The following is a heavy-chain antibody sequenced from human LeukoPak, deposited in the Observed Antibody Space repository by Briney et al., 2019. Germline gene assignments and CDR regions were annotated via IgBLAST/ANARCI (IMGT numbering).Heavy chain of an antibody. J-gene: IGHJ4*02. CDR3: ARDYRGDSSGYSDY. V-gene: IGHV4-30-2*01. CDR2: IYHSGST. Sequence: PSETLSLTCAVSGGSISSGGYSWSWIRQPPGKGLEWIGYIYHSGSTYYNPSLKSRVTISVDRSKNQFSLKLSSVTAADTAVYYCARDYRGDSSGYSDYWGQGTLVTVSS. D-gene: IGHD3-22*01. CDR1: GGSISSGGYS.